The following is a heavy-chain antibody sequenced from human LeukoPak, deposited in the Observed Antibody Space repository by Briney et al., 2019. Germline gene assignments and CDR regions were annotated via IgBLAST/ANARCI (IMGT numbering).Heavy chain of an antibody. CDR2: ISYDGSNK. D-gene: IGHD2-8*01. CDR3: ARAPSMDIVLMVYAYDY. J-gene: IGHJ4*02. V-gene: IGHV3-30-3*01. CDR1: GFTFSSYA. Sequence: PGGSLRLSCAASGFTFSSYAMHWVRQAPGKGLEWVAVISYDGSNKYYADSVKGRFTISRDNAKNSLYLQMNSLRAEDTAVYYCARAPSMDIVLMVYAYDYWGQETLVTVSS.